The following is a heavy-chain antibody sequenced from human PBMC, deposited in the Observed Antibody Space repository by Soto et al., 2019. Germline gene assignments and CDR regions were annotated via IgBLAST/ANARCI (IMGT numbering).Heavy chain of an antibody. Sequence: QVQLVQSGAEVKKPGASVKVSCKASGYTFTSYDINWVRQATGQGLEWMGWMNPNSGNTGYAQKFQGRVNMTRNTTISTAYRELSSLRSEDTAVYYCAREVYYDSSGSVWRYFDLWGRGTLVTVSS. CDR2: MNPNSGNT. D-gene: IGHD3-22*01. V-gene: IGHV1-8*01. CDR1: GYTFTSYD. J-gene: IGHJ2*01. CDR3: AREVYYDSSGSVWRYFDL.